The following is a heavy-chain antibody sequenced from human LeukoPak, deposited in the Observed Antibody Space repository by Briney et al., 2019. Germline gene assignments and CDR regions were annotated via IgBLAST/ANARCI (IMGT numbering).Heavy chain of an antibody. J-gene: IGHJ3*02. D-gene: IGHD6-13*01. CDR2: INAGNGNT. CDR1: GYTFSSYA. CDR3: ASPDETPRLGSIAAAARDAFDI. V-gene: IGHV1-3*01. Sequence: ASVKVSCKASGYTFSSYAMHWVRPAPGQRLEWMGWINAGNGNTKYSQKFQGRVTITRDTSASTAYMELSSLRSEDTAVYYCASPDETPRLGSIAAAARDAFDIWGQGTMVTVSS.